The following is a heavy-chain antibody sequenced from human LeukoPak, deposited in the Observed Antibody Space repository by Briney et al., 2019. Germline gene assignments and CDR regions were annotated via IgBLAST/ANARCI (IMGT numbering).Heavy chain of an antibody. CDR3: SRLQTGDYPDS. D-gene: IGHD5-24*01. J-gene: IGHJ4*02. Sequence: PGGSLRLSCAASGFTFSSYSMNWVRQAPGKGLEWVGFIRATDYGATTEYAASVRDRFTISRDDSKSIAYLQINSLKTGDTAVYYCSRLQTGDYPDSWGQGTPVTVSS. CDR2: IRATDYGATT. CDR1: GFTFSSYS. V-gene: IGHV3-49*04.